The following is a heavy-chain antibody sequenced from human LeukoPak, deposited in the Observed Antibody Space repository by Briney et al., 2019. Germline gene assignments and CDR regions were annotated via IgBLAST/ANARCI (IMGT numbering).Heavy chain of an antibody. V-gene: IGHV1-46*01. CDR3: ARGGDFWSGYVYYYMDV. Sequence: EASVKVSCKASGYTFTSYYMHWVRQAPGQGLEWMGIINPSGGSTSYAQKFQGRVTMTRDMSTSTVYMELSSLRSEDTAVYYCARGGDFWSGYVYYYMDVRGKGTTVTASS. CDR1: GYTFTSYY. CDR2: INPSGGST. D-gene: IGHD3-3*01. J-gene: IGHJ6*03.